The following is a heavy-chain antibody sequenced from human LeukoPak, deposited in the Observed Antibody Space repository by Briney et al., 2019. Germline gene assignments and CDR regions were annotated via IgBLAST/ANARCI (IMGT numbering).Heavy chain of an antibody. CDR3: AKGGQAVAGFDY. Sequence: PGGSLRLSCAASGFTFDDYAMHWVRQAPGKGLEWVSAVSGSGSSTSYADSVKGRFTISRDNSKNTLYLQMNSLRAEDTAVYYCAKGGQAVAGFDYWGQGTLVTVSS. CDR1: GFTFDDYA. CDR2: VSGSGSST. D-gene: IGHD6-19*01. V-gene: IGHV3-23*01. J-gene: IGHJ4*02.